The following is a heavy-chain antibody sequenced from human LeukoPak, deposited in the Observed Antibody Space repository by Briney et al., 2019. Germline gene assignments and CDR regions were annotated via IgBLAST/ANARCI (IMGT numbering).Heavy chain of an antibody. V-gene: IGHV3-21*01. Sequence: PGGSLRLSCAASGFTFSSYSMNWVRQAPGKGLEWVSSISSSSSYIYYADSVKGRFTISRDNAKNSLYLQMNSLRAEDTAVYYCARDAGIWFGELSDAFDIWGQGAMVTVSS. J-gene: IGHJ3*02. D-gene: IGHD3-10*01. CDR2: ISSSSSYI. CDR1: GFTFSSYS. CDR3: ARDAGIWFGELSDAFDI.